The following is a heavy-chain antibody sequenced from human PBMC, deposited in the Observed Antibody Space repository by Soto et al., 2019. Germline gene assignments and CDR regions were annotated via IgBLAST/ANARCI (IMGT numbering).Heavy chain of an antibody. CDR2: INPTSGGT. CDR3: ARAMKQRGYSYGCVGY. D-gene: IGHD5-18*01. Sequence: QVQLVQSGAEVKKPGASVKVSCKASGYTFTGYYMHWVRQAPGQGLEWMGWINPTSGGTNYAQKFQGRVTMTRDTSISTAYMELSRLRSDDTAVYYCARAMKQRGYSYGCVGYWGQGTLVTVSS. V-gene: IGHV1-2*02. J-gene: IGHJ4*02. CDR1: GYTFTGYY.